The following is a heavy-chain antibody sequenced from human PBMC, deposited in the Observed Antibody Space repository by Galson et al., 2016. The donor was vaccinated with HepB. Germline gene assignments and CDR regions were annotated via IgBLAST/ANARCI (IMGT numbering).Heavy chain of an antibody. D-gene: IGHD3-10*01. Sequence: SVKVSCKASGYTFSGHGIAWVRQAPGQGLEWMGYISPYNGNTDYAQNFQGRITMTTDASTSTAYTEVRSLKSDDTAVYYCARSGIIRVNWFDPWGQGTLVIVSS. CDR2: ISPYNGNT. J-gene: IGHJ5*02. V-gene: IGHV1-18*01. CDR1: GYTFSGHG. CDR3: ARSGIIRVNWFDP.